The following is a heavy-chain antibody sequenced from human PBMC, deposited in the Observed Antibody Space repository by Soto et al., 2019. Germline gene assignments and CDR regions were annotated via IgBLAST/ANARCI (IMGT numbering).Heavy chain of an antibody. Sequence: GASVKVSCKASGGTFSSYAISWVRQAPGQGLEWMGWIIPNIGKTNYAQKLQGRVTMTPDTSTSTAYLELRSLRSDDTAVYYCARDHRSWCSSGWCDVDYWGQGTLVTVSS. V-gene: IGHV1-18*01. CDR1: GGTFSSYA. CDR3: ARDHRSWCSSGWCDVDY. J-gene: IGHJ4*02. CDR2: IIPNIGKT. D-gene: IGHD6-19*01.